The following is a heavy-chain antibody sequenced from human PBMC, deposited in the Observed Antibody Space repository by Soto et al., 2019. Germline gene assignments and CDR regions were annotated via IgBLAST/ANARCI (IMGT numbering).Heavy chain of an antibody. CDR2: IYWDDDK. J-gene: IGHJ4*02. Sequence: QITLKESGPTLVKPTQTLTLTCTFSGFSLSTSGVGVGWIRQPPGKALEWLALIYWDDDKRYSPSLKSRLTITKDTSKNPVVLTMTNMDPVDTPTYYCHYDSSGSVYWGQGTLVTVSS. CDR1: GFSLSTSGVG. V-gene: IGHV2-5*02. CDR3: HYDSSGSVY. D-gene: IGHD3-22*01.